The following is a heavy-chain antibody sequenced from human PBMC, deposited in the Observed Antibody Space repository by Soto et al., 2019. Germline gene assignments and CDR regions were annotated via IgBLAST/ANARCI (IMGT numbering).Heavy chain of an antibody. CDR2: INPSGGST. J-gene: IGHJ5*02. CDR1: GYTFTSYY. V-gene: IGHV1-46*03. CDR3: ASSSGWYKSWFDP. Sequence: ASVKVSCKASGYTFTSYYMHWVRQAPGQGLEWMGIINPSGGSTSYAQKFQGRVTMTRDTSTSTVYMELSSLRSEDTAVYYCASSSGWYKSWFDPWGQGTLVTVSS. D-gene: IGHD6-19*01.